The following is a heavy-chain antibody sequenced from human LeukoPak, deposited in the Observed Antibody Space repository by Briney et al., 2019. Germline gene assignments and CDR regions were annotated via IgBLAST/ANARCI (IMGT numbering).Heavy chain of an antibody. CDR3: RRLCISFGGVIPLKPYYFDY. Sequence: GGSLRLSCGASGFTFRSYWMHWVRQAPGKGLVWVSRINTDGISTSYADSVKGRFTISRDNAKNTLYLQMNSLRAEDTAVYYCRRLCISFGGVIPLKPYYFDYWGQGTLVSVSS. V-gene: IGHV3-74*01. CDR2: INTDGIST. D-gene: IGHD3-16*02. J-gene: IGHJ4*02. CDR1: GFTFRSYW.